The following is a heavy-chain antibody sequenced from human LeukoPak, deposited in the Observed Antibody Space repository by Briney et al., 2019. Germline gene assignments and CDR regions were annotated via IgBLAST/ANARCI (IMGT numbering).Heavy chain of an antibody. CDR1: GFTFSRFW. V-gene: IGHV3-7*01. Sequence: GGSLRLSCAASGFTFSRFWMSWVRQAPGKGLEWVANIKQDGSDKYYVDSVKGRFTISRDNAKSSLFLQMSSLGAEDTAVCYCVRVDGTGWNYWGQGTLVTVSS. CDR3: VRVDGTGWNY. CDR2: IKQDGSDK. J-gene: IGHJ4*02. D-gene: IGHD6-19*01.